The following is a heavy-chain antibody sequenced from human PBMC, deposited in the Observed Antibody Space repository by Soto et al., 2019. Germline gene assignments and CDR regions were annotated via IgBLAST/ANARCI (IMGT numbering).Heavy chain of an antibody. Sequence: GGSLRLSCVGSGFIFSDCWMHWVRQAPGKGLVWISRIRSDGNGKNYADSVEGRFSISRDNTKNTLYLQMNSLGAEDTGVYYCARVPAAAPGTGPDYWGQGT. V-gene: IGHV3-74*01. J-gene: IGHJ4*02. CDR2: IRSDGNGK. CDR3: ARVPAAAPGTGPDY. D-gene: IGHD6-13*01. CDR1: GFIFSDCW.